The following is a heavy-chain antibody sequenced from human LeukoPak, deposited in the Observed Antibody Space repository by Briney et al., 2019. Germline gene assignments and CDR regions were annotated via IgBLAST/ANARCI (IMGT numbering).Heavy chain of an antibody. Sequence: GGSLRLSCTASGFTFSSYGMHWVRQAPGKGLEWVAFMRYDGNNKYYADSVKGRFTISRDNSKNTLYLQMNSLRSEDTAMYYCAKEEGNTLGDYWGQGTMVTVSS. D-gene: IGHD7-27*01. V-gene: IGHV3-30*02. CDR3: AKEEGNTLGDY. CDR2: MRYDGNNK. J-gene: IGHJ4*02. CDR1: GFTFSSYG.